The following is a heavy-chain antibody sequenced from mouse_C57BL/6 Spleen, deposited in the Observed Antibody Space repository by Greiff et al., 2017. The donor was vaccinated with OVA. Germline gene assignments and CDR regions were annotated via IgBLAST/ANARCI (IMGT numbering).Heavy chain of an antibody. Sequence: EVKVVESGGDLVKPGGSLKLSCAASGFTFSSYGMSWVRQTPDKRLEWVATISSGGSYTYYPDSVKGQFTISRDNAKNTLYLQMSSLKSEDTAMYYCARQRDDGYYGYFDVWGTGTTVTVSS. D-gene: IGHD2-3*01. CDR1: GFTFSSYG. J-gene: IGHJ1*03. CDR2: ISSGGSYT. V-gene: IGHV5-6*01. CDR3: ARQRDDGYYGYFDV.